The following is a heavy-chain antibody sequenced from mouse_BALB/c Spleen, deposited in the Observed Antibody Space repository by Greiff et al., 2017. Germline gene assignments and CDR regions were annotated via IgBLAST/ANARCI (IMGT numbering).Heavy chain of an antibody. CDR2: ISSGGGST. V-gene: IGHV5-12-1*01. D-gene: IGHD2-2*01. CDR3: ARHVGYYFDY. J-gene: IGHJ2*01. Sequence: EVKLMESGGGLVKPGGSLKLSCAASGFAFSSYDMSWVRQTPEKRLEWVAYISSGGGSTYYPDTVKGRFTISRDNAKNTLYLQMSSLKSEDTAMYYCARHVGYYFDYWGQGTTLTVSS. CDR1: GFAFSSYD.